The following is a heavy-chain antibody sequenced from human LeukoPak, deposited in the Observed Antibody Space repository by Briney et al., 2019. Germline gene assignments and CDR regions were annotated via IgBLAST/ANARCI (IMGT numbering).Heavy chain of an antibody. CDR1: GLTFSSYS. CDR2: IRSDGSNK. V-gene: IGHV3-30*02. CDR3: AYYGSRSYYNAHIGY. J-gene: IGHJ4*02. Sequence: GGSLRLSCAASGLTFSSYSMNWVRQAPGKGLEWVAFIRSDGSNKYYADSVEGRFTISRDNSKNTLYLQMNSLRAEDTAAYYCAYYGSRSYYNAHIGYWGQGTQVTVSA. D-gene: IGHD3-10*01.